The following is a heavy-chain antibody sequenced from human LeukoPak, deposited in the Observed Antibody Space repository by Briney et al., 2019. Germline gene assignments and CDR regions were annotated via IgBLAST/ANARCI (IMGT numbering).Heavy chain of an antibody. J-gene: IGHJ1*01. Sequence: PSETLSLTCTVSGGSISSYYWSWIRQPPGKGLEWIGYIYYSGSTNYNPSLKSRVTISVDTSKKQVSLKLSSVTAADTAVYYCAGAAASSEYTQHWGQGTLVTVSS. CDR1: GGSISSYY. V-gene: IGHV4-59*08. CDR2: IYYSGST. D-gene: IGHD6-13*01. CDR3: AGAAASSEYTQH.